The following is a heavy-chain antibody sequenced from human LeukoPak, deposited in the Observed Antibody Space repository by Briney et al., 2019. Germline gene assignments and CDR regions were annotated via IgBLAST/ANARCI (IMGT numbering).Heavy chain of an antibody. D-gene: IGHD6-19*01. CDR1: GYRFTSYW. V-gene: IGHV5-51*01. CDR3: ARRGYSSGWYWFDP. CDR2: IYPGDSDT. J-gene: IGHJ5*02. Sequence: GESLKISCKGSGYRFTSYWIGWVRQMPGKGLEWMGIIYPGDSDTRYSPSFQGQVTISADKSISTAYLQWSSLKASGTAIYYCARRGYSSGWYWFDPWGQGTLVTVSS.